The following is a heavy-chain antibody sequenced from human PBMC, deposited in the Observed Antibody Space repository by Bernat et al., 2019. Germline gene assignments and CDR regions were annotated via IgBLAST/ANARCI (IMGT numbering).Heavy chain of an antibody. CDR1: GFSLTTSGVG. V-gene: IGHV2-5*02. CDR3: AHYVATLSTDYFVH. D-gene: IGHD2-8*02. Sequence: QITLKESGPTLVKPTQTLTLTCTFSGFSLTTSGVGVGWIRQPPGKTLEWLAHIYWDDDKRYRPSLKSRLTITKDTSKNQVVLTLTNIDAVDTATYYCAHYVATLSTDYFVHWGQGTLVTVSS. J-gene: IGHJ4*02. CDR2: IYWDDDK.